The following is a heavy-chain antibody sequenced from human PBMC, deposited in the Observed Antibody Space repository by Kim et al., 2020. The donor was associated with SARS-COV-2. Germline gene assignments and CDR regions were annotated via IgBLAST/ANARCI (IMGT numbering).Heavy chain of an antibody. D-gene: IGHD2-8*02. CDR3: ARLDCTGAACYPGHDAFDL. V-gene: IGHV3-11*01. Sequence: GGSLRLSCAARGFTFSGYFMSWVRQAPGKGLEWVSYIGGSGSNIYYADSVKGRFTISRDNAKNSLYLQMNSLRAEDTAVYYCARLDCTGAACYPGHDAFDLWGQGTKVTVSS. J-gene: IGHJ3*01. CDR1: GFTFSGYF. CDR2: IGGSGSNI.